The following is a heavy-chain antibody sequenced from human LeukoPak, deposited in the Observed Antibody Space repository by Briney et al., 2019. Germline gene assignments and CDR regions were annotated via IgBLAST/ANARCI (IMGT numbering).Heavy chain of an antibody. V-gene: IGHV1-69*13. Sequence: GASVKVSCKASGGTFSSYAISWVRQAPGQGLEWMGGIIPIFGTANYAQKFQGRVTITADESTSTAYMELSSLRSEDTAVYYCASINSSGWYEDWFDPWGQGTLVTVPS. CDR3: ASINSSGWYEDWFDP. CDR2: IIPIFGTA. J-gene: IGHJ5*02. CDR1: GGTFSSYA. D-gene: IGHD6-19*01.